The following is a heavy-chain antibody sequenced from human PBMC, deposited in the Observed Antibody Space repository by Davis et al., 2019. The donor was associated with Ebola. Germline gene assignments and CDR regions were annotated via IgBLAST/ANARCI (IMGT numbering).Heavy chain of an antibody. CDR2: ISTTSHTI. CDR1: GFNFKDFH. V-gene: IGHV3-11*04. D-gene: IGHD3/OR15-3a*01. J-gene: IGHJ6*03. Sequence: GESLKISCVASGFNFKDFHMNWIRQAPGKALEWVAHISTTSHTIYYADSVKGRFTISRDNAENSVYLQMDSLKVEDTAVYYCARDPPNGLPVYYMDVWGKGTTVAVSS. CDR3: ARDPPNGLPVYYMDV.